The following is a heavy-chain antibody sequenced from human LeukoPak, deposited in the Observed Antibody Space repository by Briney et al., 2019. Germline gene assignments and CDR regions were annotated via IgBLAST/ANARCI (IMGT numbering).Heavy chain of an antibody. CDR2: IYYSGST. Sequence: SETLSLTCTVSGGSISSYYWSWIRQPPGKGLEWIGYIYYSGSTNYNPSLKSRVTISVDTSKNQFSLKLSSVTAADTAVYYCASPDGGTDAFDIWGQGTMVTVSS. CDR3: ASPDGGTDAFDI. J-gene: IGHJ3*02. V-gene: IGHV4-59*01. D-gene: IGHD1-26*01. CDR1: GGSISSYY.